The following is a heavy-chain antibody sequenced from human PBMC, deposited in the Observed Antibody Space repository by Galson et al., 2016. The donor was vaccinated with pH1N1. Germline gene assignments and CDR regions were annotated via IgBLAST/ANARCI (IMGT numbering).Heavy chain of an antibody. CDR3: ARVQVSVFFSMDH. J-gene: IGHJ4*02. CDR1: GFTFSNHW. Sequence: SLRLSCAASGFTFSNHWMAWVRQAPGKGLEWVAHINKEGIEEYYIDSVTGRFIITRDNAKKSVFLQMNSLRGDDTAVYYCARVQVSVFFSMDHWGKGARGTVSS. V-gene: IGHV3-7*03. D-gene: IGHD5/OR15-5a*01. CDR2: INKEGIEE.